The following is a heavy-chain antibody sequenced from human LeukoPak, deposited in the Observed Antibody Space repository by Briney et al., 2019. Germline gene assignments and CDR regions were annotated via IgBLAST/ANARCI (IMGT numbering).Heavy chain of an antibody. Sequence: SVKVSCKASGGTFSSYAISWVRQAPGQGLEWMGRIIPILGIANYAPKFQGRVTITADKSTSTAYMELSSLRSKDTAVYYCARVGATWNYWGQGTLVTVSS. CDR1: GGTFSSYA. D-gene: IGHD1-26*01. CDR3: ARVGATWNY. V-gene: IGHV1-69*04. J-gene: IGHJ4*02. CDR2: IIPILGIA.